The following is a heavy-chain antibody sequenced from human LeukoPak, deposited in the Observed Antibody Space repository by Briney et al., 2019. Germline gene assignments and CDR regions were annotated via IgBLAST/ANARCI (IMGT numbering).Heavy chain of an antibody. CDR2: ISWDGSST. D-gene: IGHD6-19*01. CDR1: GFTFDDYT. J-gene: IGHJ4*02. Sequence: GGSLRLSCAASGFTFDDYTMHWVRQAPGKGLEWVSLISWDGSSTYYADSVKGRFTISRDSRKNSLYLQMNSLRTEDIGLYYCAKDAGHSSGWSNVFDYWGQGTLVTVSS. V-gene: IGHV3-43*01. CDR3: AKDAGHSSGWSNVFDY.